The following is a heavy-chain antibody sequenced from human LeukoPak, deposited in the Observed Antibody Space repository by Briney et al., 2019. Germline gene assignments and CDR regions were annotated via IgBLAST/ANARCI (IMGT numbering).Heavy chain of an antibody. D-gene: IGHD3-22*01. V-gene: IGHV1-46*01. J-gene: IGHJ4*02. CDR1: GYTFTNYY. CDR2: INPGSGTT. Sequence: ASVKVSCKASGYTFTNYYIHWVRQAPGQGLEWMGIINPGSGTTSYAQRFQGRVTMTRDTSTSTVYMDLSSLRSEDTAIYYCARVFGWYYDSSDYSRAFDYWGQGTLVTVSS. CDR3: ARVFGWYYDSSDYSRAFDY.